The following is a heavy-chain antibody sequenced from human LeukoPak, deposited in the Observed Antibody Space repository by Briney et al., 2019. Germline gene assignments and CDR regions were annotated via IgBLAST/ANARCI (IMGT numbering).Heavy chain of an antibody. CDR2: IYYSGST. J-gene: IGHJ4*02. CDR3: ARPPLRGDYGY. CDR1: GGSISSSSYY. Sequence: SETLSLTCTVSGGSISSSSYYWGWIRQPPGKGLEWIGSIYYSGSTYYNPSLKSRVTISVDTSKNQFSLKLSSVTAADTAEYYCARPPLRGDYGYWGQGTLVTVSS. V-gene: IGHV4-39*01. D-gene: IGHD4-17*01.